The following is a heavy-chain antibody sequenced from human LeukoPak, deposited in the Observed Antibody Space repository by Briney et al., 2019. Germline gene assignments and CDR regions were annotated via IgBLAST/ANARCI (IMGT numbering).Heavy chain of an antibody. CDR3: ARAHDDSSGLRLGAFDI. CDR1: GGSISSGSYY. D-gene: IGHD3-22*01. Sequence: SQTLTLTCTVSGGSISSGSYYWSWMRQPAGKGLEWIGRLYTSGSTNYNPSLKSRVTISVDTSKNQFSLKLSSVTAADTAVYYCARAHDDSSGLRLGAFDIWGQGTMVTVSS. CDR2: LYTSGST. V-gene: IGHV4-61*02. J-gene: IGHJ3*02.